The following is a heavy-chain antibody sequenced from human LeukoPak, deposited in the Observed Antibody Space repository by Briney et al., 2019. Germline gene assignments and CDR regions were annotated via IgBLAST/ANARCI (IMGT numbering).Heavy chain of an antibody. J-gene: IGHJ4*02. D-gene: IGHD6-13*01. CDR3: ATRPADSTWYGVFDF. CDR2: VDHSGTT. V-gene: IGHV4-59*11. CDR1: GVSMRGHY. Sequence: SETLSLTCSVSGVSMRGHYWSWIRQPPGKGLEWIGYVDHSGTTNYNPSLESRVAMSADTSKNQFSLKLSSLTAADTALYYCATRPADSTWYGVFDFWSRGTLVTVSS.